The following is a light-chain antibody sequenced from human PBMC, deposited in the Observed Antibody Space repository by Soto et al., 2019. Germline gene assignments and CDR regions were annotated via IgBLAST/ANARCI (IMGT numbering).Light chain of an antibody. CDR1: QSISSW. J-gene: IGKJ4*01. Sequence: DIQIDPAPFTLAAIVRNRITITFRASQSISSWLAWYQQKPGKAPKLLIYKASSLESGVPSRFSGSGSGTDFTLTISCLQSEDFATYYYQQYYSFPLTFGGGTKVDIK. CDR3: QQYYSFPLT. V-gene: IGKV1-5*03. CDR2: KAS.